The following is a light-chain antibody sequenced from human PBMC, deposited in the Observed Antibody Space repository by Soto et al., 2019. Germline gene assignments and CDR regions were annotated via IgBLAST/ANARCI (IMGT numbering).Light chain of an antibody. CDR3: QQYGSSLLT. V-gene: IGKV3-20*01. CDR2: VAS. J-gene: IGKJ4*01. CDR1: QSVSSSY. Sequence: EIGLPQSPGTMPLSPGERATLSCRASQSVSSSYLAWYQQKPGQAPRLLIYVASSRATGIPDRFSGSGSGTDITLTISRLEPEDFAVYYCQQYGSSLLTFGGGTKVEIK.